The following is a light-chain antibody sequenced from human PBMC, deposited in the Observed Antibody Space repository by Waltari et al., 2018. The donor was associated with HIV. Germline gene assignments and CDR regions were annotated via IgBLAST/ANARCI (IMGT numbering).Light chain of an antibody. CDR1: SRYVNNYNY. V-gene: IGLV2-11*01. J-gene: IGLJ3*02. Sequence: QSALTQPRSVSGSPGQSVTISCTGTSRYVNNYNYVSWYQHHPGEAPKLVIFGVNKRPSGVPDRSSGSNSGNTASLTISGLQAEDEGHYYCCSYAGSNIHWVFGGGTKLTVL. CDR3: CSYAGSNIHWV. CDR2: GVN.